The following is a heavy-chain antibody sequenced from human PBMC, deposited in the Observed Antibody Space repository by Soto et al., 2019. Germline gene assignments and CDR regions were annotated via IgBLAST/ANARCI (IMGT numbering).Heavy chain of an antibody. J-gene: IGHJ3*02. D-gene: IGHD2-15*01. CDR1: GFTFSSNG. CDR3: ARDSGARCSGGSCSDAFDI. V-gene: IGHV3-23*01. Sequence: HPGGSLRLSCAASGFTFSSNGMSWVRQAPGKGLEWVSSISGGGGSAYYADSVKGRFTISRDNSKNTLDLEMNSLRAEDTAVYYCARDSGARCSGGSCSDAFDIWGQGTMVTVSS. CDR2: ISGGGGSA.